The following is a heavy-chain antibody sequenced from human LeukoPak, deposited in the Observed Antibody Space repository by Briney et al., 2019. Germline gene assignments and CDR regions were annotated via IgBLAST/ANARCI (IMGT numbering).Heavy chain of an antibody. D-gene: IGHD3-9*01. V-gene: IGHV4-30-2*01. CDR1: GGSISSSSYY. J-gene: IGHJ4*02. Sequence: SETLSLTCTVSGGSISSSSYYWSWIRQPPGKGLEWIGYIYHSGSTYYNPSLKSRVTISVDRSKNQFSLKLSSVTAADTAVYYCAGGRGYDILTGYYRNLDFDYWGQGTLVTVSS. CDR3: AGGRGYDILTGYYRNLDFDY. CDR2: IYHSGST.